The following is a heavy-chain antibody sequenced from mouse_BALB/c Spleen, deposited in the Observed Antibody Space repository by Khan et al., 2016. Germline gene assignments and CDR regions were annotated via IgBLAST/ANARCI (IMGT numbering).Heavy chain of an antibody. CDR2: INTYTGEP. V-gene: IGHV9-3-1*01. D-gene: IGHD3-2*01. CDR3: ARSQTARATGFAY. CDR1: GYTFTNYG. J-gene: IGHJ3*01. Sequence: QIQLVQSGPELKKPGETVKISCKASGYTFTNYGINWVKQAPGKGLKWMGWINTYTGEPTYADDFKGRFAFSLETSASTAYLQINNLKNEDTATYFCARSQTARATGFAYWGQGTLVTVSA.